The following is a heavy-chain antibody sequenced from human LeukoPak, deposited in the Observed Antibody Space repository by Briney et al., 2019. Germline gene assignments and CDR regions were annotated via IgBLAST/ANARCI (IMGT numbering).Heavy chain of an antibody. V-gene: IGHV1-69*13. CDR2: IIPIFGTA. CDR3: ARLRDIVVVPAAPQNPYYYYYMDV. CDR1: GGTFSSYA. J-gene: IGHJ6*03. Sequence: GASVTVSCKASGGTFSSYAISWVRQAPGQGLEWMGGIIPIFGTANYAQKFQGRVTITADESTSTAYMELSSLRSEDTAVYYCARLRDIVVVPAAPQNPYYYYYMDVWGKGTTVTISS. D-gene: IGHD2-2*01.